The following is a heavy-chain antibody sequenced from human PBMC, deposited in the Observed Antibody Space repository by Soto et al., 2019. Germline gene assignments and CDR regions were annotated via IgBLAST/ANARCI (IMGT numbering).Heavy chain of an antibody. V-gene: IGHV3-49*03. CDR1: GFTFGDYA. Sequence: PGGSLRLSCTASGFTFGDYAMSWFRQAPGKGLEWVGFIRSKAYGGTTEYAASVKGRFTISRDDSKSIAYLQMNSLKTEDTAVYYCTRHIAAAGNYYYYGMDVWGQGTTVTVSS. CDR2: IRSKAYGGTT. J-gene: IGHJ6*02. CDR3: TRHIAAAGNYYYYGMDV. D-gene: IGHD6-13*01.